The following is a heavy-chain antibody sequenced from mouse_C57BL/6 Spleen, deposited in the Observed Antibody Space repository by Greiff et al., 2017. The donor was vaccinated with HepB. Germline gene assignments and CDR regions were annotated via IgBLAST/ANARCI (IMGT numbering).Heavy chain of an antibody. Sequence: EVQLQQSGPELVKPGASVKISCKASGYSFTGYYMNWVKQSPEKSLEWIGEINPSTGGTTYNQKFKAKATLTVDKSSSTAYMQLKSLTSEDPAVYYCARSVVVDFDYWGQGTTLTVSS. CDR1: GYSFTGYY. CDR2: INPSTGGT. CDR3: ARSVVVDFDY. V-gene: IGHV1-42*01. J-gene: IGHJ2*01. D-gene: IGHD1-1*01.